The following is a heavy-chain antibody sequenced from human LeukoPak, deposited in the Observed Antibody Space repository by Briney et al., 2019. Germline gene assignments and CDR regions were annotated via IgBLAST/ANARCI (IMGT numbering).Heavy chain of an antibody. D-gene: IGHD2-15*01. V-gene: IGHV4-30-4*01. Sequence: MASETLSLTCTVSGVSVSSGDYYWSWLRQPPGTGREWIGYFCHSASTYYNPSLNSLFSISVDTAKNQFSLKLTSVTAADTAVYYCASIVVAAAAIDYWGQGTLVTVSS. J-gene: IGHJ4*02. CDR3: ASIVVAAAAIDY. CDR2: FCHSAST. CDR1: GVSVSSGDYY.